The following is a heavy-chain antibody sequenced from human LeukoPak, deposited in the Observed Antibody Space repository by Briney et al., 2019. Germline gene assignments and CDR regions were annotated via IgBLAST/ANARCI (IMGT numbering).Heavy chain of an antibody. CDR1: GFTFSSYW. V-gene: IGHV3-74*01. J-gene: IGHJ4*02. CDR2: IKSDGSST. CDR3: ARKDMLDY. Sequence: PGGSLRLSCAASGFTFSSYWMHWVRQAPGKGLVWVSRIKSDGSSTSYAESAKGRFTISRDNAKNTLYLQMNSLRAEDTAVHYCARKDMLDYWGQGALVTVSS.